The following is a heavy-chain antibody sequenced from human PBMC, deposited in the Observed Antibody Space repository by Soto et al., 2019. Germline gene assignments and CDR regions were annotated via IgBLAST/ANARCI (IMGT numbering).Heavy chain of an antibody. CDR1: GGSIRRSNSY. Sequence: PSETLSLTCSVSGGSIRRSNSYWTWVRQGPGKGLEWIAYISDSGRTDYNPSLKSRATISIDTSKNAFFLNLSSVTAADTAVYFCARVLITAGPIEYSFEYWGPGSLVTVSS. CDR2: ISDSGRT. J-gene: IGHJ4*02. V-gene: IGHV4-31*03. CDR3: ARVLITAGPIEYSFEY. D-gene: IGHD3-16*01.